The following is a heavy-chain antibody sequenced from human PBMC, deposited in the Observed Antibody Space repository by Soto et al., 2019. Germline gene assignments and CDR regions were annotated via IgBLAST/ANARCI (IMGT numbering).Heavy chain of an antibody. CDR1: GGSISSGGYY. D-gene: IGHD3-3*01. CDR3: ARDFGYYDFWSGSFDY. CDR2: IYYSGST. V-gene: IGHV4-31*03. Sequence: PSETLSLTCTVSGGSISSGGYYWSWIRQHPGKGLEWIGYIYYSGSTYYNPSLKSRVTISVDTSKNQFSLKLSSVTAADTAVYYCARDFGYYDFWSGSFDYWGQGTLVTVSS. J-gene: IGHJ4*02.